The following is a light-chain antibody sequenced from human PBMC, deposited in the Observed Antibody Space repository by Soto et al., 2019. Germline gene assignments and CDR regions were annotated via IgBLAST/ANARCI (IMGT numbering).Light chain of an antibody. CDR2: AAS. J-gene: IGKJ2*01. CDR3: QQLNSYPHT. CDR1: QGISSY. V-gene: IGKV1-9*01. Sequence: DIQLTQSPSFLSASVGDRVTITCRASQGISSYLAWYQQKPGKAPKLLIYAASTLQSGVPSRFSGSGSGTEFTLTISFLQPEDFATYYCQQLNSYPHTFGQGTKLEIK.